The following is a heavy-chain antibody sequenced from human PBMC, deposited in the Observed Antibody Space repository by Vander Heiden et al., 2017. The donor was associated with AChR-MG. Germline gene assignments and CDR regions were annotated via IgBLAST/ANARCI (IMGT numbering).Heavy chain of an antibody. Sequence: QVQLVQSGAEVKKPGASVKVSCKASGYTFTSYAMHWVRQAPGQRLEWMGWINAGNGNTKYSQKFQGRVTITRDTSASTAYMELSSLRSEDTAVYYCARDSSIVVVTAPDYWGQGTLVTVSS. CDR3: ARDSSIVVVTAPDY. D-gene: IGHD2-21*02. CDR1: GYTFTSYA. CDR2: INAGNGNT. V-gene: IGHV1-3*01. J-gene: IGHJ4*02.